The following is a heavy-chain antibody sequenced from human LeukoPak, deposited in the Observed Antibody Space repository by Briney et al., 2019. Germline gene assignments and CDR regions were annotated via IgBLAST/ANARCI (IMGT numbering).Heavy chain of an antibody. D-gene: IGHD3-10*01. CDR1: GGSFSSTTYY. CDR2: INYSGST. V-gene: IGHV4-39*01. J-gene: IGHJ4*02. CDR3: ARYVVYGSGKYYFDY. Sequence: SETLSLTCTVSGGSFSSTTYYWSWIRQPPGKGLEWIASINYSGSTYYNPSLKSRVTISVDTSENQFSLKLSSVTAADTAVCYCARYVVYGSGKYYFDYWGQGTLVTVSS.